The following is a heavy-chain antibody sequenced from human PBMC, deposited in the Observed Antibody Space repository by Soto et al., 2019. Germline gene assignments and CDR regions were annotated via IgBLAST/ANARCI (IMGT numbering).Heavy chain of an antibody. Sequence: SETLSLTCAVYGGSFSGYYWSWIRQPPGKGLEWIGEINHSGSTNYNPSLKSRVTISVDTSKNQFSLKLSSVTAADTAVYYCARVLPLPRGRPNFDYWGQGTLVTVSS. D-gene: IGHD2-15*01. CDR1: GGSFSGYY. CDR2: INHSGST. V-gene: IGHV4-34*01. CDR3: ARVLPLPRGRPNFDY. J-gene: IGHJ4*02.